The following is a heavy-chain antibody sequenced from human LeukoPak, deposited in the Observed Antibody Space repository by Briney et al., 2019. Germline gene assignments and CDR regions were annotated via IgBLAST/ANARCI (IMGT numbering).Heavy chain of an antibody. V-gene: IGHV1-46*01. D-gene: IGHD3-22*01. Sequence: VASVKVSCKASGYTFTSSYMRWVRQAPGQGLEWMGIINPSDDSTRYAQKFQGRVTMTKDTSTNTVYMHLSSLSSDDTAVYYCARAYYESSAYRHAVYFDYWGQGTLVTVSS. CDR3: ARAYYESSAYRHAVYFDY. CDR2: INPSDDST. CDR1: GYTFTSSY. J-gene: IGHJ4*02.